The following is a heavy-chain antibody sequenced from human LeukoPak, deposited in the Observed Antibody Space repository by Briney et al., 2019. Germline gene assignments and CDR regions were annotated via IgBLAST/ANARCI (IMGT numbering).Heavy chain of an antibody. Sequence: ASVKVSCKASGYTFTTYYIHWVRQAPGQGLEWMGIINPSGGSTSYAQKFQGRVTMTTDMSTSTIYMDLSSLTSEDTAVYYCARGGSDSSGYYYLVHFDCWGQGTLVTVSS. J-gene: IGHJ4*02. CDR1: GYTFTTYY. D-gene: IGHD3-22*01. CDR2: INPSGGST. CDR3: ARGGSDSSGYYYLVHFDC. V-gene: IGHV1-46*01.